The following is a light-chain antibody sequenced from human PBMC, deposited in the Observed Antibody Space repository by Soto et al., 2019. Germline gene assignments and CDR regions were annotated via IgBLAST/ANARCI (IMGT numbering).Light chain of an antibody. Sequence: DSQRTQSRSSLSGALGYRVSMAAEASQDISNYLNWYQQKPGKAPKLLIYDASNLETGVPSRFSGSGSGTDFTFTISSLQPEHIATYYSPQYDNLPHPFGGGTKVDI. CDR2: DAS. V-gene: IGKV1-33*01. CDR1: QDISNY. CDR3: PQYDNLPHP. J-gene: IGKJ4*01.